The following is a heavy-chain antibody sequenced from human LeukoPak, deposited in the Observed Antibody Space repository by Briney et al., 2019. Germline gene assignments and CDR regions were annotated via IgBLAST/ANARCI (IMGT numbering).Heavy chain of an antibody. J-gene: IGHJ4*02. CDR2: IKQDGGET. CDR3: ARLRGGAY. CDR1: GFTFSTYW. Sequence: GGSLRLSCAASGFTFSTYWMTWVRQAPGKGLEWVANIKQDGGETYYVDSVKGRFAISRDNAKDSLYLQMNSLRAEDTALYYCARLRGGAYWGQGTLVTVSS. D-gene: IGHD3-10*01. V-gene: IGHV3-7*01.